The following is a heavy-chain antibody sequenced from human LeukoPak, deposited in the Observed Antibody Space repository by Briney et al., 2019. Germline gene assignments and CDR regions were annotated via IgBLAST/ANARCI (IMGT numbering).Heavy chain of an antibody. J-gene: IGHJ4*02. CDR1: GYTFTSYG. CDR3: ARAPNYGGNSDY. V-gene: IGHV1-18*01. CDR2: IGAYNGNT. Sequence: ASVKVSCKASGYTFTSYGISWVRQAPGQGLEWMGWIGAYNGNTNYAQKLQGRVTMTTDTSTSTAYMELRSLRSDDTAVYYCARAPNYGGNSDYWGQGTLVTVSS. D-gene: IGHD4-23*01.